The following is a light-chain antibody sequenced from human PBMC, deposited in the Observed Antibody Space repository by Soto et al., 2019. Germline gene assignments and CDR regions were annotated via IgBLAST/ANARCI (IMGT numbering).Light chain of an antibody. J-gene: IGLJ2*01. CDR3: TSSTSSHTLV. Sequence: QSVLTQPASVSGSPGQSITISCTGTPSDVGSSTYVSWYQQFPGKAPKLMIYDVTDRPSGVSNRFSGSKSGNTAYLTISGLQAEDEADYHCTSSTSSHTLVFGGGTKLTVL. CDR2: DVT. CDR1: PSDVGSSTY. V-gene: IGLV2-14*01.